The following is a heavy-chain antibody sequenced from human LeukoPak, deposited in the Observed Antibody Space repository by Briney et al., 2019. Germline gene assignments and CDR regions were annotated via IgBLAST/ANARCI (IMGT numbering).Heavy chain of an antibody. CDR1: GFTFSSYA. CDR2: ISSNGGST. J-gene: IGHJ6*02. CDR3: ARGPMIVVGSTLNYYYYGMGV. D-gene: IGHD3-22*01. Sequence: PGGSLRLSCAASGFTFSSYAMHWVRQAPGKGLEYVSAISSNGGSTYYANSVKGRFTISRDNSKNTLYLQMGSLRAEDMAVYYCARGPMIVVGSTLNYYYYGMGVWGQGATVTVSS. V-gene: IGHV3-64*01.